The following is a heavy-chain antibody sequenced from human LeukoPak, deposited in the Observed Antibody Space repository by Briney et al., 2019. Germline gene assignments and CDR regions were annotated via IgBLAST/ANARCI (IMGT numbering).Heavy chain of an antibody. CDR2: IRSKANNYAT. CDR3: TRRYYHDSSGNYYGDY. J-gene: IGHJ4*02. Sequence: GGSQRLSCAASGFTFSDSAMHWVRQASGKGLGWVGRIRSKANNYATTYDESVKGRFTISRDDSKNMVFLQMNSRKTEDTAVYYCTRRYYHDSSGNYYGDYWGQGTRVTVSS. D-gene: IGHD3-22*01. V-gene: IGHV3-73*01. CDR1: GFTFSDSA.